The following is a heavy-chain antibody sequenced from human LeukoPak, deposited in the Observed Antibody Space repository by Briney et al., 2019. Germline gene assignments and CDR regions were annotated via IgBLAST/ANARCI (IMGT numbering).Heavy chain of an antibody. Sequence: GGSLRLSCAASGFTFSSYGTHWVRQAPGKGLEWVAVISYDGSNKYYADSVKGRFTISRDNSKNTLYLQMNSLRAEDTAVYYCAKDYDPYCSSTSCYGGFDYWGQGTLVTVSS. J-gene: IGHJ4*02. CDR2: ISYDGSNK. CDR3: AKDYDPYCSSTSCYGGFDY. CDR1: GFTFSSYG. V-gene: IGHV3-30*18. D-gene: IGHD2-2*01.